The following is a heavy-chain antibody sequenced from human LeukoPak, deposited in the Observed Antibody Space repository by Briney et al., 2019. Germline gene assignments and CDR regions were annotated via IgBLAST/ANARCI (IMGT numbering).Heavy chain of an antibody. J-gene: IGHJ6*03. Sequence: ASVKLSCKASGYTFTSYYMHWVRQAPGQGLEWVGIINPSGDPTTYAQKFQGRVTMTSDMSTSTVYMELSSLRSEDTAAYYCARSSGYYSSLFYMHVWGKGTTVTVSS. CDR3: ARSSGYYSSLFYMHV. D-gene: IGHD3-22*01. V-gene: IGHV1-46*01. CDR2: INPSGDPT. CDR1: GYTFTSYY.